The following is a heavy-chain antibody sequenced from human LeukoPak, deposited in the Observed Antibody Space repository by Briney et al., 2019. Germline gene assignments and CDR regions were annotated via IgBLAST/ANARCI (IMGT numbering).Heavy chain of an antibody. CDR3: ARETNIVATIRWFDP. V-gene: IGHV4-4*07. CDR1: GGSISSYY. D-gene: IGHD5-12*01. CDR2: IYTSGST. J-gene: IGHJ5*02. Sequence: SETLSLTCTVSGGSISSYYWSWIRQPAGEGLEWIGHIYTSGSTTYNPSPKSRVTMSLDTTKNQFSLKLSSVTAADTAVYYCARETNIVATIRWFDPWGQGTLVTVSS.